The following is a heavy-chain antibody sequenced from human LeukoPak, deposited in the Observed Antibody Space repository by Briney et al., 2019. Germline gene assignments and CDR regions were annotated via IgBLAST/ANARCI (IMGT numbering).Heavy chain of an antibody. J-gene: IGHJ4*02. Sequence: PGGSLRLSCAASGFTVSSNYMSWVRQAPGKGLEWVSVIYSGGSTYYTDSVKGRFTISRDNSKNTLYLQMNSLRAEDTAVYYCALSGFGELFIDYWGQGTLVTVSS. CDR2: IYSGGST. D-gene: IGHD3-10*01. V-gene: IGHV3-53*01. CDR3: ALSGFGELFIDY. CDR1: GFTVSSNY.